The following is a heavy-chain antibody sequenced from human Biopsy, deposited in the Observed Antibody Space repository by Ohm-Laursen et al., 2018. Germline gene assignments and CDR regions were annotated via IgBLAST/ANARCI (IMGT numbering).Heavy chain of an antibody. D-gene: IGHD1-1*01. J-gene: IGHJ4*02. Sequence: ASVKVSCKVSGYTLTALSMHWVRQAPGRGFEWMGGFAPENGKTIYAQKFQGRITMTEDTSTDTAYMELSSLRSEDTAVYYCAADINVWNVNYWGQGTQVIVSS. CDR3: AADINVWNVNY. V-gene: IGHV1-24*01. CDR1: GYTLTALS. CDR2: FAPENGKT.